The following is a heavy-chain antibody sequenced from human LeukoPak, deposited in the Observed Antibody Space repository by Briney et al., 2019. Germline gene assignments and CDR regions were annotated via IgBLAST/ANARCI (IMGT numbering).Heavy chain of an antibody. CDR2: ISYDGSNQ. D-gene: IGHD1-26*01. CDR3: AKDGGGTDFDY. J-gene: IGHJ4*02. Sequence: GGSLRLSCADSGFTFSRNGMHWVRQAPGKGLEWVTFISYDGSNQYYADSVKGRFTISRDNSKNTLYLQMNSLRAEDTAVYYCAKDGGGTDFDYWGQGTLVTVSS. CDR1: GFTFSRNG. V-gene: IGHV3-30*02.